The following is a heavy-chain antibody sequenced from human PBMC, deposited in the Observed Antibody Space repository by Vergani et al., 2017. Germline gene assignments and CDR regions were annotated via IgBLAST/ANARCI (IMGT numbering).Heavy chain of an antibody. D-gene: IGHD1-7*01. CDR1: GGSFSGYY. V-gene: IGHV4-34*01. J-gene: IGHJ4*02. Sequence: QVQLQQWGAGLLKPSETLSLTCAVYGGSFSGYYWSWIRQPPGKGLEWIGEINHSGSTNYNPSLKSRVTISVDTSKNQFSLKLNSVTAAETAVYYCARLQARTGTFYYFDYWGQGTLVTVSS. CDR3: ARLQARTGTFYYFDY. CDR2: INHSGST.